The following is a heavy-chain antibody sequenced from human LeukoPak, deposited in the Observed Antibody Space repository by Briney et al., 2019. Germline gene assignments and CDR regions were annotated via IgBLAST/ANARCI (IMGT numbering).Heavy chain of an antibody. V-gene: IGHV1-2*02. J-gene: IGHJ5*02. CDR1: GYTFTGYY. Sequence: SVKVSCKASGYTFTGYYMHWVRQAPGQGLEWMGWINPNSGGTNYAQKFQGRVTMTRDTSISTAYMELSRLRSDDTAVYYCAKEGYCSGGSCYWFDPWGQGTLVTVSS. D-gene: IGHD2-15*01. CDR3: AKEGYCSGGSCYWFDP. CDR2: INPNSGGT.